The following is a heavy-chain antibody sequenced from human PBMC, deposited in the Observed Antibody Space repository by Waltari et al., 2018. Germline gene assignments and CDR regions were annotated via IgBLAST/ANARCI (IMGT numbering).Heavy chain of an antibody. J-gene: IGHJ3*02. D-gene: IGHD2-15*01. CDR3: ARKEGVATSGAFDI. CDR2: IYYSGRT. CDR1: GGSISSYY. Sequence: QVQLQESGPGLVKPSETLSLTCTVSGGSISSYYWSWIRQPPGKGLEWIGYIYYSGRTNYNPSLKSRVTISVDTSKNQFSLKLSSVTAADTAVYYCARKEGVATSGAFDIWGQGTMVTVSS. V-gene: IGHV4-59*01.